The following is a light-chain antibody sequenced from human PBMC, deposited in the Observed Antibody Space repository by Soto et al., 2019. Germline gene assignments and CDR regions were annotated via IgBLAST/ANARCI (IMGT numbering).Light chain of an antibody. V-gene: IGKV3-20*01. CDR1: QSVSSSY. CDR3: QQYGSSPRT. Sequence: EILLTQSPSPLSFSPGERATLSRRASQSVSSSYLAWYQQKPGQAPRLLIYGASSRATGIPDRFSGSGSGTDFTLTISRLEPEDFAVYYCQQYGSSPRTFGQGTKVDIK. J-gene: IGKJ1*01. CDR2: GAS.